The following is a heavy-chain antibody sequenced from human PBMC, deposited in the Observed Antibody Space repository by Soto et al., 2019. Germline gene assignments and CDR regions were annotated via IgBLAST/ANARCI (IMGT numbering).Heavy chain of an antibody. Sequence: SETLSLTCTVSGGSISSFYWSWFRQPPGKGLEWIAYFHYCGSTYYNPSLKSRVTTSIYTSKKQFSLELSSVIAADTAVYYCARGNGDLHFECWGKGTMVIVSA. CDR2: FHYCGST. CDR3: ARGNGDLHFEC. D-gene: IGHD7-27*01. J-gene: IGHJ4*02. CDR1: GGSISSFY. V-gene: IGHV4-59*13.